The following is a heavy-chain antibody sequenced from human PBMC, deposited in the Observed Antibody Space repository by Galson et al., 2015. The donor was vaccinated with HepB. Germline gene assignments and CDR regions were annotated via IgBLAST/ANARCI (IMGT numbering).Heavy chain of an antibody. CDR2: IGSSGDTI. J-gene: IGHJ6*02. CDR3: ARERVVIPPTGMDV. CDR1: GSSFSDYY. V-gene: IGHV3-11*01. D-gene: IGHD3-3*01. Sequence: SLRLSCAASGSSFSDYYMSWIRQAPGKGLEWVSYIGSSGDTIYYADSVKGRFTISRDNAKNSLYLQMNSLRAEDTAVYYCARERVVIPPTGMDVWGQGTTVTVSS.